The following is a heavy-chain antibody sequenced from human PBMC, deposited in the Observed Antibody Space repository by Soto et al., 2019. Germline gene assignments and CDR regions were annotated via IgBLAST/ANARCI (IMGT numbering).Heavy chain of an antibody. CDR3: ARGVQGSGSQWRYYYYMDA. CDR2: IIPILGIA. D-gene: IGHD3-10*01. Sequence: GASVKVSCKASGGTFSSYTISWVRQAPGQGLEWMGRIIPILGIANYAQKFQGRVTITADKSTSTAYMELSSLRSEDTAVYYCARGVQGSGSQWRYYYYMDAWGKGTTVTVSS. CDR1: GGTFSSYT. V-gene: IGHV1-69*02. J-gene: IGHJ6*03.